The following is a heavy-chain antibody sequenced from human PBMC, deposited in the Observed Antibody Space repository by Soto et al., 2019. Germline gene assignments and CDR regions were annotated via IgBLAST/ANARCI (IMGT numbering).Heavy chain of an antibody. D-gene: IGHD3-9*01. V-gene: IGHV4-39*01. CDR2: IYYSGST. CDR1: GGSISSSSYY. J-gene: IGHJ4*02. CDR3: ARHPRYYDILNYYYFDY. Sequence: SETLSLTCTVSGGSISSSSYYWGWIRQPPGKGLEWIGSIYYSGSTYYNPSLKSRVTISVGTSKNQFSLKLSSVTAADTAVYYCARHPRYYDILNYYYFDYWGQGTLVTVSS.